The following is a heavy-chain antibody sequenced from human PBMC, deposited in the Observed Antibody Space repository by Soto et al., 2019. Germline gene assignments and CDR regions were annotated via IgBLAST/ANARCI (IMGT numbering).Heavy chain of an antibody. CDR3: ARDRSVVVVAATLNYYYYYGMDV. J-gene: IGHJ6*02. D-gene: IGHD2-15*01. V-gene: IGHV3-66*01. Sequence: KQGGSLRLSCAASGFTVSSNYMSWVRQAPGKGLEWVSVIYSGGSTYYADSVKGRFTISRDNSKNTLYLQMNSLRAEDTAVYYCARDRSVVVVAATLNYYYYYGMDVWGQGTTVTVSS. CDR1: GFTVSSNY. CDR2: IYSGGST.